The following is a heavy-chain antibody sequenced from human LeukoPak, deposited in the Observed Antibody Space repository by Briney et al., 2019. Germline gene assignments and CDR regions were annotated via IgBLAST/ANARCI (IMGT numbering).Heavy chain of an antibody. CDR3: ARSAKMISSGWRPFDY. V-gene: IGHV4-59*01. J-gene: IGHJ4*02. Sequence: SETLSLTCTVSGGYISTYYWSWIRQPPGKGLEWIGYIYYSGSINYNPSLKSRVTISVDTSKNQFSLKLSSVTAADTAVYYCARSAKMISSGWRPFDYWGQGTLVTVSS. D-gene: IGHD6-19*01. CDR2: IYYSGSI. CDR1: GGYISTYY.